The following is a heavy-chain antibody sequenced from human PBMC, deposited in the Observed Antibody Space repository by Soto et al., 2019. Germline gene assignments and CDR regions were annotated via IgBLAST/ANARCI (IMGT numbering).Heavy chain of an antibody. CDR1: GFTFSSYG. V-gene: IGHV3-30*18. CDR2: ISYDGSNK. Sequence: QVQLVESGGGVVQPGRSLRLSCAASGFTFSSYGMHWVRQAPGKGLEWVAVISYDGSNKYYADSVKGRFTISRDNSKNPRYRKINTLRGGDTAVYYCGKGGAPPGGGGNDYWGQGTLVTVSS. D-gene: IGHD3-16*01. CDR3: GKGGAPPGGGGNDY. J-gene: IGHJ4*02.